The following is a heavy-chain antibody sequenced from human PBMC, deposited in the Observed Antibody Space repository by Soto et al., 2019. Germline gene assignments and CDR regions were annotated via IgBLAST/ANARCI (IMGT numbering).Heavy chain of an antibody. V-gene: IGHV3-30*18. CDR1: RFIFSSFG. Sequence: QVQLVESGGGVVQPGKSLRLSCAASRFIFSSFGMHWVRQAPGKGLEWVAFISYDGSNEYYADSVKGRFTISRDNSKHTVYLQTSSLRTEDTAVYYSAKVRVGLSYYHYYAKDLWGQGTTVTVSS. J-gene: IGHJ6*02. CDR2: ISYDGSNE. D-gene: IGHD1-26*01. CDR3: AKVRVGLSYYHYYAKDL.